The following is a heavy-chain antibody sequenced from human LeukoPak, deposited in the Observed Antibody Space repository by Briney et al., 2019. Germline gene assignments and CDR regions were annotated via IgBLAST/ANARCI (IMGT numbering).Heavy chain of an antibody. CDR3: ARGHGDWEAY. V-gene: IGHV1-18*01. Sequence: ASVTVSFKASVYTFTSYGISWVGQARGQGREWMGWISAYNGNTNYAQKLQGRVTMTTDTSTSTAYMGLRSLGSEDTAVYYCARGHGDWEAYWGQGTLVTVSS. CDR2: ISAYNGNT. J-gene: IGHJ4*02. D-gene: IGHD4-17*01. CDR1: VYTFTSYG.